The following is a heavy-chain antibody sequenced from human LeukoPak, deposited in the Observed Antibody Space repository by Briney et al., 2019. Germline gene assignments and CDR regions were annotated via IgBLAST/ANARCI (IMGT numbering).Heavy chain of an antibody. CDR1: GFPFNSYA. J-gene: IGHJ4*02. Sequence: GGSLRLSCAASGFPFNSYAMSWVRQAPGKGLEWVSAISGSGDSTYYPDSVKGRFTISRDNAKNSLYLQMNSLRAKDTAVYYCARERAFDYWGQGTLVTVSS. V-gene: IGHV3-23*01. CDR3: ARERAFDY. CDR2: ISGSGDST.